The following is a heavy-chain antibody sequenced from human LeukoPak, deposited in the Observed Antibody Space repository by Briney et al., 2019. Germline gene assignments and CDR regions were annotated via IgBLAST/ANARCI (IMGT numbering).Heavy chain of an antibody. J-gene: IGHJ5*02. CDR1: GYTFSNNW. Sequence: GESLMISCQGSGYTFSNNWITWVRQLPGKGLEWMGKINPSDSYTDYNPPFQGHVTISADKSISTAYLQWSSLKASDTAIYYCARGLGWLDPWGQGTLVTVSS. CDR3: ARGLGWLDP. V-gene: IGHV5-10-1*01. CDR2: INPSDSYT.